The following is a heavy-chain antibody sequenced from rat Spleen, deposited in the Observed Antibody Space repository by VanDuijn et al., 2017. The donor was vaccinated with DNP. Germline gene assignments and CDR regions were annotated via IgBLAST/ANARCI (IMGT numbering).Heavy chain of an antibody. V-gene: IGHV5-31*01. CDR1: GFTFNNYW. D-gene: IGHD1-3*01. Sequence: EVQLVESGGDLVQPGRSLKLSCVASGFTFNNYWMTWIRQVPGKGLEWVASITSSGGSTYYPDSVKGRFTISRDNAKNTLYLQMDSLRSEDTATYYCARRPTVATAMDAWGQGTSVTVSS. CDR2: ITSSGGST. CDR3: ARRPTVATAMDA. J-gene: IGHJ4*01.